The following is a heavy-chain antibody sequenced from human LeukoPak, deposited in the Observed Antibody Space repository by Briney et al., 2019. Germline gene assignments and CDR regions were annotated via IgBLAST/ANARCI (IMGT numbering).Heavy chain of an antibody. V-gene: IGHV4-34*01. CDR1: GGSFSDYY. D-gene: IGHD1-14*01. CDR3: AGLIRPGWFDP. CDR2: ISHSRST. J-gene: IGHJ5*02. Sequence: SETLSLTCAVYGGSFSDYYWSWIRQSPGKGLEWVGEISHSRSTNYNPSLKSRVTISVDTSKNQFSLKLSSVTAADTAVYYCAGLIRPGWFDPWGQGTLVTVSS.